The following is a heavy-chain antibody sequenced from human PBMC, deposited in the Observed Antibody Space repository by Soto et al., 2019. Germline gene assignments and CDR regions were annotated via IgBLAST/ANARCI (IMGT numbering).Heavy chain of an antibody. CDR3: SRDDSDWFFN. Sequence: GESLKISCQGSGYSFTNYWIGWVRQMPGKDLELIGFIYPEDSETRYSPSFQGLVTISVDKFISTAYLQMNSLESEDTAVYYCSRDDSDWFFNWGRGTLVTVSS. CDR1: GYSFTNYW. V-gene: IGHV5-51*01. J-gene: IGHJ4*02. CDR2: IYPEDSET. D-gene: IGHD3-9*01.